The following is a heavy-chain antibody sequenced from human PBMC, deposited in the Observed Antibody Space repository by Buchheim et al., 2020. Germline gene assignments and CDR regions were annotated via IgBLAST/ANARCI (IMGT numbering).Heavy chain of an antibody. CDR3: AKGQGGCSTCYYGMDV. J-gene: IGHJ6*02. Sequence: EVQLLESGGGLVQPGGSLRLSCAASGFTFSSYAMSWVRQAPGKGLEWVSAISGSGGSTYYADSVKGRFTISRDNSKNTLYLQMNSLRAEETAVYDCAKGQGGCSTCYYGMDVWGQGTT. CDR2: ISGSGGST. D-gene: IGHD2-15*01. CDR1: GFTFSSYA. V-gene: IGHV3-23*01.